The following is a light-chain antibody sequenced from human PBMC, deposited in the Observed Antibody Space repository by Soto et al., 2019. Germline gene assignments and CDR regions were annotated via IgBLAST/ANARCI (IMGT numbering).Light chain of an antibody. CDR1: TGAVTSGYY. V-gene: IGLV7-43*01. CDR2: STN. J-gene: IGLJ2*01. Sequence: QAVVTQEPSLTVSPGGTVTLTCATSTGAVTSGYYPNWFQQKPGRAPRALIYSTNNKYSWTPARFSGSLLGGKAALTLSGVQPEDEADYYCLLYYGGQLGVFGGRTMLTVL. CDR3: LLYYGGQLGV.